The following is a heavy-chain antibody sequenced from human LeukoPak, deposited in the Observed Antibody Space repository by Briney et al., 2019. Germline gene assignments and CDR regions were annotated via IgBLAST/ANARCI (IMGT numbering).Heavy chain of an antibody. J-gene: IGHJ4*02. Sequence: ASVKVSCKASGYTFTSYGISWVRQAPGQGLEWMGWISAYNGNTNYAQKPQGRVTMTTDTSTSTAYMELRSLRSDDTAVYYCARANGFYGDYEGAPYYFDYWGQGTLVTVSS. CDR2: ISAYNGNT. V-gene: IGHV1-18*01. CDR3: ARANGFYGDYEGAPYYFDY. CDR1: GYTFTSYG. D-gene: IGHD4-17*01.